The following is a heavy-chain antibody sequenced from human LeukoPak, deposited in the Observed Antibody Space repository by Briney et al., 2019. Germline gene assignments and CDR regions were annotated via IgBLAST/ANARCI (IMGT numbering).Heavy chain of an antibody. CDR2: ITASDYTT. D-gene: IGHD4-17*01. J-gene: IGHJ3*02. Sequence: GGSLRLSCAASGFIFREYAMTWVRQAPGKGLEGVSSITASDYTTYADSVKGRFTISRDNSKNTLYLQMDSLRGDDTALYHCARDPNGDYIGAFDNWGQGTMVTVSS. V-gene: IGHV3-23*01. CDR1: GFIFREYA. CDR3: ARDPNGDYIGAFDN.